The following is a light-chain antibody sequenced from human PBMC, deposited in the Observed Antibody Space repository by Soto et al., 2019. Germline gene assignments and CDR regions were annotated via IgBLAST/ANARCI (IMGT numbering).Light chain of an antibody. CDR3: QQYNSYPYT. J-gene: IGKJ2*01. CDR2: KAS. CDR1: QSISSW. Sequence: DIQMTQSPSTLSASVGDRVTITCRASQSISSWLAWYQQKPGKAPNLLIYKASSLERGVPATFSGSGSGTEFTLTISGLQPDDFATYYCQQYNSYPYTFGQGTKLEIK. V-gene: IGKV1-5*03.